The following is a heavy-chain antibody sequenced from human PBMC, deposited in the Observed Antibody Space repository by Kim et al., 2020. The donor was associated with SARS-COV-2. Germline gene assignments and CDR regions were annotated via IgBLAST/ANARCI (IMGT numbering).Heavy chain of an antibody. V-gene: IGHV4-39*01. D-gene: IGHD3-22*01. CDR1: GGSISSSSYY. CDR3: ARHDRGYYDSSGYSPIDY. CDR2: IYYSGST. Sequence: SETLSLTCTVSGGSISSSSYYWGWIRQPPGKGLEWIGSIYYSGSTYYNPSLKSRVTISVDTSKNQFSMKLSSVTAADTAVYYCARHDRGYYDSSGYSPIDYWGQGTLVTVSS. J-gene: IGHJ4*02.